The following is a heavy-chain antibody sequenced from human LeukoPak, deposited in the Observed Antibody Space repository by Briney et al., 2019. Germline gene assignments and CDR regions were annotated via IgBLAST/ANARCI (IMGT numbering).Heavy chain of an antibody. CDR1: GFTFSSYA. CDR3: AKDSPVGDTTFVAFDI. V-gene: IGHV3-23*01. Sequence: PGGSLRLSCAASGFTFSSYAMSWVRQAPGKGLEWVSGISGSGDGTHYADSVKGRFTISRDNSKNTLYLQMNSLRAEDTAVYYCAKDSPVGDTTFVAFDIWGRGTMVTVSS. J-gene: IGHJ3*02. D-gene: IGHD1-26*01. CDR2: ISGSGDGT.